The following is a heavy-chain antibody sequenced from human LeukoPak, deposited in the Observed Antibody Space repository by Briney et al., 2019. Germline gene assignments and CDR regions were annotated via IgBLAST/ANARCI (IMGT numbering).Heavy chain of an antibody. Sequence: GGSLRLSCAASGFTFSSYAMSWVRQAPGKGLEWVSAISGSGGSTYYADSVKGRFTISRDNSKNTLYLQMNSLRAEDTAVYYCARERAYYDSSGYPGGFDYWGQGTLVTVSS. V-gene: IGHV3-23*01. D-gene: IGHD3-22*01. CDR3: ARERAYYDSSGYPGGFDY. CDR1: GFTFSSYA. J-gene: IGHJ4*02. CDR2: ISGSGGST.